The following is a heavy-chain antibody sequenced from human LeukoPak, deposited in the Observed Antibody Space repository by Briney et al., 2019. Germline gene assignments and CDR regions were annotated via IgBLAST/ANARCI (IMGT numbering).Heavy chain of an antibody. CDR2: IWYDGSNK. CDR3: ARSYGSGSYYGDAFDI. D-gene: IGHD3-10*01. V-gene: IGHV3-33*01. CDR1: GFTFSSYG. Sequence: GGSLRLSCVASGFTFSSYGMHWVRQAPGKGLEWVAVIWYDGSNKYYADSVKGRFTISRDNSKNTLYLQMNSLRAEDTAVYYCARSYGSGSYYGDAFDIWGQGTMVTVSS. J-gene: IGHJ3*02.